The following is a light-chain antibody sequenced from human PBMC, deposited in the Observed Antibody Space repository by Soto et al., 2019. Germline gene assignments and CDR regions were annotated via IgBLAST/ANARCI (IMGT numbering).Light chain of an antibody. CDR1: QRVRSTY. V-gene: IGKV3-20*01. J-gene: IGKJ1*01. Sequence: PGERATLSCRASQRVRSTYLAWYQQKPGQAPRLLIYGASNRATGIPDRFSGSGSGTDFTLTISRLEPEDFALYYCQQCGNSPRTFGQGTRVEIK. CDR3: QQCGNSPRT. CDR2: GAS.